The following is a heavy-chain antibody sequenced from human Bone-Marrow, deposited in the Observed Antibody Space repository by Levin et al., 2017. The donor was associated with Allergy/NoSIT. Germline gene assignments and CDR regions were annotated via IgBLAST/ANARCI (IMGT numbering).Heavy chain of an antibody. CDR1: GFTFSSYE. CDR2: ISSSGNTI. V-gene: IGHV3-48*03. Sequence: GESLKISCAASGFTFSSYEMNWVRQAPGQGLEWVAYISSSGNTIYYAGSVKGRFTISRDNAKNSLYLQVNSLRAEDTAVYYCARGFPFYWGQGTLVTVSS. J-gene: IGHJ4*02. CDR3: ARGFPFY.